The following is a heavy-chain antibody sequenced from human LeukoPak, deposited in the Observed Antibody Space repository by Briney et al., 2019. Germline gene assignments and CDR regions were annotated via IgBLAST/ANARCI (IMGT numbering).Heavy chain of an antibody. CDR2: ISAYNGNT. D-gene: IGHD5-18*01. CDR3: ATGDRDTTMAGDY. Sequence: PGGSLRLSCAASGFTFSSYAMHWVRQAPGKGLEWVGWISAYNGNTNYAQKLQGRVTMTTDTSTSTAYMELRSLRSDDTAVYYCATGDRDTTMAGDYWGQGTLVTVSS. J-gene: IGHJ4*02. V-gene: IGHV1-18*01. CDR1: GFTFSSYA.